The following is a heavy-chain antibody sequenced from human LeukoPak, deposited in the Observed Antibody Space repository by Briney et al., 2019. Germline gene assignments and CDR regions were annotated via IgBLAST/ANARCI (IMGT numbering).Heavy chain of an antibody. V-gene: IGHV4-59*13. CDR1: GGSISSFY. CDR2: VFYSGNT. J-gene: IGHJ3*01. D-gene: IGHD3-16*01. CDR3: ARGLPGRDAFDV. Sequence: SETLSLTCTVSGGSISSFYWNWIRQPPGKGLEWAGYVFYSGNTNYNPSLGSRVTISEDTSKNQFSLNLNSLTAADTAVYYCARGLPGRDAFDVWGQGTVVTVSS.